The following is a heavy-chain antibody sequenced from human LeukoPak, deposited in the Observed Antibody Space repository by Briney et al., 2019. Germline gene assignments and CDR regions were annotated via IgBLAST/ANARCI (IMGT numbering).Heavy chain of an antibody. CDR3: ARGLGGDSGYESDC. CDR1: GGSFSGYY. Sequence: SETLSLTCAVYGGSFSGYYWSWIRQPPGKGLEWIGEINHSGSTNYNPSLKSRVTISVDTSKNQFSLKLSSVTAADTAVYYCARGLGGDSGYESDCWGQGTLVTVSS. V-gene: IGHV4-34*01. CDR2: INHSGST. J-gene: IGHJ4*02. D-gene: IGHD5-12*01.